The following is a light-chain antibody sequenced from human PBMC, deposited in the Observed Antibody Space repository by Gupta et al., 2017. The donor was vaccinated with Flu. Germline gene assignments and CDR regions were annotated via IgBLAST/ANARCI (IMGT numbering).Light chain of an antibody. J-gene: IGLJ1*01. Sequence: RVTISCSGSNSNIGSNTVNWYQQRPGTAPKLLIYSDSQRPSGVPDRFSGSKSGTSASLAISGLQAEDEADYYCAAWDDSRNAYLFGTGTKVTVL. CDR3: AAWDDSRNAYL. V-gene: IGLV1-44*01. CDR2: SDS. CDR1: NSNIGSNT.